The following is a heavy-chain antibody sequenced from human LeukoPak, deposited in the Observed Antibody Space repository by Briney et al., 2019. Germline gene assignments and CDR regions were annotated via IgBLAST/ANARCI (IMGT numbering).Heavy chain of an antibody. D-gene: IGHD6-13*01. CDR1: GFSFTSFW. Sequence: GGSLEISCQGSGFSFTSFWFGWVRQLPGKGLERLGIIYLGDSDTRFSPSFQGQVTISADKSSSTAYVQWSSLKASDTAMYYCARARSSSSSDYWGQGTLVTVSS. CDR2: IYLGDSDT. J-gene: IGHJ4*02. CDR3: ARARSSSSSDY. V-gene: IGHV5-51*01.